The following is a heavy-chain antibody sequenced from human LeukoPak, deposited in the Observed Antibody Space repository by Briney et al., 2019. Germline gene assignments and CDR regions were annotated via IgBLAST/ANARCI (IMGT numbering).Heavy chain of an antibody. CDR3: ARDSWVEWELLTEAYFDY. V-gene: IGHV3-48*01. CDR1: GFTFSSYA. D-gene: IGHD1-26*01. J-gene: IGHJ4*02. CDR2: ISSSSSTI. Sequence: AGGSLRLSCAASGFTFSSYAMSWVRQAPGKGLEWVSAISSSSSTIYYADSVKGRFTISRDNAKNSLYLQMNSLRAEDTAVYYCARDSWVEWELLTEAYFDYWGQGTLVTVSS.